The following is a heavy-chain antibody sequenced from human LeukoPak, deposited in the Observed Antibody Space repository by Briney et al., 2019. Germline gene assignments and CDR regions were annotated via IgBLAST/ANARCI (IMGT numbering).Heavy chain of an antibody. J-gene: IGHJ4*02. Sequence: PGGSLRLSCAASGFTFSSYSMNWVRQAPGKGLEWVSYISSSSSTIYYADSVKGRFTISRDNAKNSLYLQMNSLRDEDTAVYYCARPGGFDWLLSYFDYWGQGTLVTVSS. CDR3: ARPGGFDWLLSYFDY. D-gene: IGHD3-9*01. V-gene: IGHV3-48*02. CDR1: GFTFSSYS. CDR2: ISSSSSTI.